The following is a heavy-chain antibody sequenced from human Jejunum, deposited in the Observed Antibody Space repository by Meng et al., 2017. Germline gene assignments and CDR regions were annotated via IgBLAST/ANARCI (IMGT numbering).Heavy chain of an antibody. V-gene: IGHV4-61*08. CDR3: ARDYWGSLDY. CDR1: RGSVSSPDYQ. J-gene: IGHJ4*02. Sequence: QVQLQESGPGLVRPSETLSLTCTVSRGSVSSPDYQWGWIRQPPGKGLEWIGYAGANFQSGTNHNPSLKSRVTISLDTSKNQFSLKLTSVNAADTAVYYCARDYWGSLDYWGQGILVTVFS. D-gene: IGHD3-16*01. CDR2: AGANFQSGT.